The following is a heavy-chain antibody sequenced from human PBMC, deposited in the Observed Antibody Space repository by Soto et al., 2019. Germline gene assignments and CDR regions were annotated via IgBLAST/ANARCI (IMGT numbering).Heavy chain of an antibody. D-gene: IGHD6-13*01. Sequence: HPGGSLRLSCAASGFTFSSYAMSWVRQAPGKGLEWVSAISGSGGSTYYADSVKGRFTISRDNSKNTLYLQMNSLRAEDTAVYYCAKSTIPTWYSSSWPDYWGQGTLVTVSS. CDR3: AKSTIPTWYSSSWPDY. V-gene: IGHV3-23*01. CDR2: ISGSGGST. J-gene: IGHJ4*02. CDR1: GFTFSSYA.